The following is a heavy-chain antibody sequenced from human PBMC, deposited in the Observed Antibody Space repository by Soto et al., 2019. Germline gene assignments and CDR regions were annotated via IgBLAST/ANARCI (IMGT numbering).Heavy chain of an antibody. J-gene: IGHJ4*02. D-gene: IGHD2-15*01. CDR1: GYRVNSYL. Sequence: GESLKISCKGSGYRVNSYLIGLVPQMPGKGLEWMGIIYPGDSDTRYSPSFQGQVTISADKSISTAYLQWSSLKASDTAMYYCARECSGGSCRLDYWGQGTLVTVSS. CDR3: ARECSGGSCRLDY. V-gene: IGHV5-51*01. CDR2: IYPGDSDT.